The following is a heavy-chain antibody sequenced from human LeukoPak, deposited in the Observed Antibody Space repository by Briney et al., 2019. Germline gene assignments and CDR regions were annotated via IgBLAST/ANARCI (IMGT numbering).Heavy chain of an antibody. J-gene: IGHJ4*02. V-gene: IGHV1-2*02. D-gene: IGHD6-13*01. CDR3: ARDGIAAAGQSDY. Sequence: ASVKVSRKASGYTFTGYYMHWVRQGPGQGLERMGWIIANSGGTNYAQKFQGRVTMIRDTSISTAYMELSSLRSDDTAVYYCARDGIAAAGQSDYWGQGTLVTVSS. CDR2: IIANSGGT. CDR1: GYTFTGYY.